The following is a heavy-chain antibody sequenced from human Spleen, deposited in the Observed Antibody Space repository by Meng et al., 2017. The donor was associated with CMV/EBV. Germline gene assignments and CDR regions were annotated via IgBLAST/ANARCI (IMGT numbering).Heavy chain of an antibody. D-gene: IGHD3-22*01. CDR2: INPSGGST. J-gene: IGHJ4*02. CDR1: GYSFTTYY. Sequence: ASGYSFTTYYLHWVRQAPGQGLEWMGIINPSGGSTNYARKFQGRLTMTRDTSTSTVYMELSSLKFEDTAVYFCARVSFDSGGYYFDFWGQGTLVTVSS. V-gene: IGHV1-46*01. CDR3: ARVSFDSGGYYFDF.